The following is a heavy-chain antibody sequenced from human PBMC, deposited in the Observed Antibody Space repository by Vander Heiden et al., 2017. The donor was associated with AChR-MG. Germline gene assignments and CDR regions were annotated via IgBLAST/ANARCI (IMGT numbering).Heavy chain of an antibody. V-gene: IGHV1-46*03. CDR3: ATGLELRGFDP. J-gene: IGHJ5*02. Sequence: QVQLGQSGAEVKKPGASVKVSCQESGYTFTSYYMHWVRQAPGQGLEWMGIINPSGGSTSYAQKFQGRVTMTRDTSTSTVYMELSSLRSEDTAVYYCATGLELRGFDPWGQGTLVTVPS. CDR1: GYTFTSYY. CDR2: INPSGGST. D-gene: IGHD1-7*01.